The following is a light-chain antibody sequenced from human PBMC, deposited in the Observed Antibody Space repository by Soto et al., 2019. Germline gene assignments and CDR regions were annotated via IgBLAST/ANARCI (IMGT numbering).Light chain of an antibody. Sequence: EIVLTQSPGTLSLSPGERATLSCRASQSVISSFLAWYQQKPGQAPRLLIYGASNRATGIPDRFSGSGSGTDFTLTISRLEPEVFAVYYCQQHGSSPPYTFGQGTKLEI. CDR3: QQHGSSPPYT. CDR2: GAS. J-gene: IGKJ2*01. CDR1: QSVISSF. V-gene: IGKV3-20*01.